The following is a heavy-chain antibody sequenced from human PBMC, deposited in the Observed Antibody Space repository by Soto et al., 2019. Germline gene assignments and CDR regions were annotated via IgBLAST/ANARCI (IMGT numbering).Heavy chain of an antibody. CDR1: GGTFSSYA. V-gene: IGHV1-69*01. CDR3: ARPGGEMATITGSVHFQH. Sequence: QVQLVQSGAEVQKPGSSVKVSCKASGGTFSSYAISWVRQAPGQGREWMGGIIPIFGTANYAQKFQGRVKITADESTSTAYMELSSLRSEDTAVYYCARPGGEMATITGSVHFQHWGQGTLVTVSS. CDR2: IIPIFGTA. J-gene: IGHJ1*01. D-gene: IGHD5-12*01.